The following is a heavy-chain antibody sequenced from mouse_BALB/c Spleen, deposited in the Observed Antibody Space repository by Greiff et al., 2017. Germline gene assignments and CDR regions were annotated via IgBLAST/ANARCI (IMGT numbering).Heavy chain of an antibody. Sequence: VKLMESGPDLVAPSQSLSITCTVSGFSLTSYGVHWVRQPPGKGLEWLGVIWAGGSTNYNSALMSRLSISKDNSKSQVFLKMNSLQTDDTAMYYCARDHYYGYDWYFDVWGAGTTVTVSS. V-gene: IGHV2-9*02. J-gene: IGHJ1*01. CDR3: ARDHYYGYDWYFDV. CDR1: GFSLTSYG. CDR2: IWAGGST. D-gene: IGHD1-2*01.